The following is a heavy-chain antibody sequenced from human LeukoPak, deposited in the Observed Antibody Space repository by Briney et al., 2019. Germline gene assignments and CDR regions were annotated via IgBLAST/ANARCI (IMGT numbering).Heavy chain of an antibody. J-gene: IGHJ4*02. CDR1: GGSISSSSYY. CDR2: IYYSGST. CDR3: ARQREGDYVWGGYRSRFDY. V-gene: IGHV4-39*01. D-gene: IGHD3-16*02. Sequence: SETLSLTCTVSGGSISSSSYYWGWIRQPPGKGLEWIGSIYYSGSTYYNPSLKSRVTISVDTSKNQFSLKLSSVTAADTAVYYCARQREGDYVWGGYRSRFDYWGQGTLVTVSS.